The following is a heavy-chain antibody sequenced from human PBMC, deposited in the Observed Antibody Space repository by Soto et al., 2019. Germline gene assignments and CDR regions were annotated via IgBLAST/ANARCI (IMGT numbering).Heavy chain of an antibody. V-gene: IGHV1-69*08. CDR2: IIPMLNIA. CDR3: ARDRRNTGCPAFDS. Sequence: QVQLVQSGAEVKKPGSSVKVSCRAAGGTFSGYTISWVRQAPGQGLEWMGRIIPMLNIANYAQKFQGRVTITADATASTVYMELSSLISEEAALYFCARDRRNTGCPAFDSWGQGTLVNVS. CDR1: GGTFSGYT. D-gene: IGHD5-18*01. J-gene: IGHJ4*02.